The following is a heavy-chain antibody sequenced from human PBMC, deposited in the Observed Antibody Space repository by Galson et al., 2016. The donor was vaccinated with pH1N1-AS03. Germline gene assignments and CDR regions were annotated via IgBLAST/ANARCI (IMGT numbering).Heavy chain of an antibody. CDR3: VREGPPCERTWSSFAY. J-gene: IGHJ4*02. Sequence: SLRLSCAASGFPFSTYAMHWVRQAPGKGLEWVALISCGGSIPEYAESVKGRFTISRDDSRNTLHLQMNSLRAEDTAMYYCVREGPPCERTWSSFAYGSQGTLVTVSS. D-gene: IGHD1-1*01. V-gene: IGHV3-30*03. CDR1: GFPFSTYA. CDR2: ISCGGSIP.